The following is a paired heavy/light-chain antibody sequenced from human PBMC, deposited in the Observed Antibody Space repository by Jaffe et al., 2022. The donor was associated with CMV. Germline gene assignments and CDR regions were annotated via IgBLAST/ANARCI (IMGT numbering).Heavy chain of an antibody. CDR3: ARVDGYYIFDY. V-gene: IGHV1-69*01. D-gene: IGHD3-22*01. CDR2: IIPLFDTT. J-gene: IGHJ4*02. CDR1: GGTFSSYG. Sequence: QVQLVQSGAEVKKPGSSVKVSCKASGGTFSSYGISWVRQAPGQGLEWMGGIIPLFDTTNYAQKFQGRVTITADESTRTAYMDLSGLRSEDTAVYYCARVDGYYIFDYWGQGTLVTVSS.
Light chain of an antibody. Sequence: QSALTQPASVSGSPGQSITISCTGTSSDVGGYNYVSWYQQHPGKAPKLIIYDVNNRPSGVSNRFSGSKSGNTASLTISGLQADDEAAYYCSSYTSSTWVFGGGTKLTVL. CDR2: DVN. J-gene: IGLJ3*02. CDR3: SSYTSSTWV. V-gene: IGLV2-14*03. CDR1: SSDVGGYNY.